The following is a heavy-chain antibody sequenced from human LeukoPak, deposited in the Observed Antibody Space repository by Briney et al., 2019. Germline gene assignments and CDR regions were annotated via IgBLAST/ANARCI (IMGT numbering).Heavy chain of an antibody. Sequence: GGSLRLSCVASGFTVTNYAMSWVRQTPGKGLEWVSAISADGRSTYHADSVKGRFAISRDNSNYMLFLHMNSLRAEDTAIYYCAKQPYNYYYLDVWGKGTTVTVSS. CDR2: ISADGRST. V-gene: IGHV3-23*01. J-gene: IGHJ6*03. CDR1: GFTVTNYA. D-gene: IGHD2-21*01. CDR3: AKQPYNYYYLDV.